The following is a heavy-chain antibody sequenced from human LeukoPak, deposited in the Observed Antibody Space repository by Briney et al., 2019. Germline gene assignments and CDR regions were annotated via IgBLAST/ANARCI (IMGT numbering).Heavy chain of an antibody. Sequence: GGSLRLSCAASGFTFSDYYMSWIRQAPGKGLEWVAFINGSSTYIYYADSVKGRFTISRDNAKNSLYLQMNSLRAEDTAVYYCARDQIYSIGDGMDVWGQGTTVTVSS. D-gene: IGHD6-19*01. V-gene: IGHV3-11*06. CDR2: INGSSTYI. CDR1: GFTFSDYY. CDR3: ARDQIYSIGDGMDV. J-gene: IGHJ6*02.